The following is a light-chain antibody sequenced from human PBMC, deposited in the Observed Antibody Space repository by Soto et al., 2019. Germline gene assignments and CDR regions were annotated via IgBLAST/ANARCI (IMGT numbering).Light chain of an antibody. J-gene: IGLJ2*01. CDR1: SSDVGGYNY. Sequence: QSALAQPASVSGSPGQSITISCTETSSDVGGYNYISWYQQHPGQAPKVMIYDVTHRAAGVSDRFSGSKSGNTASLTISGLQAEDEVDYYCCCYTTSSTWVFGGGTKVTVL. CDR3: CCYTTSSTWV. V-gene: IGLV2-14*03. CDR2: DVT.